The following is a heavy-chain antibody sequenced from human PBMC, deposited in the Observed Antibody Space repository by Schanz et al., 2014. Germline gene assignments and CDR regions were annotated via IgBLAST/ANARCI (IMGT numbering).Heavy chain of an antibody. Sequence: QVQLQESGPGLVKPSQTLSLTCTVSGASISSGGYYWDWIRLLPGKGLEWIGYISYSGSTSFNPSLKSRLTMSVDASNNQFSLRLISVTGADTAVYYCARHGGIPYYPMDVWGQGTTVTVSS. CDR3: ARHGGIPYYPMDV. V-gene: IGHV4-31*03. J-gene: IGHJ6*02. CDR1: GASISSGGYY. D-gene: IGHD3-16*01. CDR2: ISYSGST.